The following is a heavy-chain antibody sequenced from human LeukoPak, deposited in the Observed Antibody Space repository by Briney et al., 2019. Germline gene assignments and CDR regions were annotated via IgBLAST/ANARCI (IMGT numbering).Heavy chain of an antibody. CDR3: ARGSSGSFDF. D-gene: IGHD6-6*01. J-gene: IGHJ4*02. V-gene: IGHV3-7*04. Sequence: PGGSLRLSCAASGFTFSSYWMTWVRQASGKGLEWVANINRDGSEKYYVDSVKGRFTFSRDNAKNSVSLQMNSLRAEDTAVYYCARGSSGSFDFWGQGTLVTVSS. CDR1: GFTFSSYW. CDR2: INRDGSEK.